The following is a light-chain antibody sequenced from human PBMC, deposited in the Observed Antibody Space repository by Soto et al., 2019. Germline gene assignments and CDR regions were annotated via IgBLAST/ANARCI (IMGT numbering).Light chain of an antibody. CDR2: GAS. Sequence: AIPVTQSPSSLSASVGDRVTINCRTSQGISTALAWYQQRPGGPPKLLIYGASTLESGVPSRFSGSGSGTDFTLVITTLQPEDFATYYCQQFSSYQTFGGGTKVEIK. CDR1: QGISTA. J-gene: IGKJ4*01. CDR3: QQFSSYQT. V-gene: IGKV1-13*02.